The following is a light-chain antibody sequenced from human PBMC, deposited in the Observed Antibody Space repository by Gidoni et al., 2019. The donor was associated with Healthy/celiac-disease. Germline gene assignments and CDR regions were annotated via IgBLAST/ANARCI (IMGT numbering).Light chain of an antibody. V-gene: IGKV4-1*01. CDR2: WAS. CDR1: QSVLYSSNNKNY. CDR3: QQYYSTPYT. Sequence: DIVMTQSPDFLAVSLGEWATINCKSSQSVLYSSNNKNYVAWYQQKPGQPPKLLIYWASTRESGVPDRFSGSGSGTDFTLTISSLQAEDVAVYYCQQYYSTPYTFGQGTRLEIK. J-gene: IGKJ5*01.